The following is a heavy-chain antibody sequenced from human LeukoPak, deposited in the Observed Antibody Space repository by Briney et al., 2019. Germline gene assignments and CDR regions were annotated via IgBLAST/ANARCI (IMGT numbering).Heavy chain of an antibody. CDR1: GYTFTSYG. J-gene: IGHJ3*02. D-gene: IGHD3-22*01. CDR3: ARGSYYDSSGYSDAFDI. CDR2: ISAYNGNT. Sequence: ASVKVSCKASGYTFTSYGISWVRQAPGQGLEWMGWISAYNGNTNYAQKLQGRVTMTTDTSTSTAYMELRSLRSDDTDVYYCARGSYYDSSGYSDAFDIWGQGTMVTVSS. V-gene: IGHV1-18*01.